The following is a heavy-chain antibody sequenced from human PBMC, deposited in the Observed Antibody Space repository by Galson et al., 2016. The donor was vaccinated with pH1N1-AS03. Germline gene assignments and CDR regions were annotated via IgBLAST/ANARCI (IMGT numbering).Heavy chain of an antibody. CDR3: ARVSAGLTGYYYAMDV. J-gene: IGHJ6*02. V-gene: IGHV1-46*01. CDR1: GYTFTSYY. Sequence: SVKVSCKASGYTFTSYYIHWVRQAPGQGREWMGIINPSDGNTNYAQRFQGRVTMTRDTSTSTVYMELSSPRSDDKAVYYCARVSAGLTGYYYAMDVWGQGTTVTVSS. CDR2: INPSDGNT. D-gene: IGHD4/OR15-4a*01.